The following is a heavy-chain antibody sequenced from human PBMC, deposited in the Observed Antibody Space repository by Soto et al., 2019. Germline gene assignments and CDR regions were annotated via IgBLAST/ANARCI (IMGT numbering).Heavy chain of an antibody. CDR3: ARATPGGDAFDI. CDR1: GFTFSSYW. J-gene: IGHJ3*02. CDR2: INSDGSST. V-gene: IGHV3-74*01. Sequence: EVQLVESGGGLVQPGGSLRHSCAASGFTFSSYWMHWVRQAPGKGLVWVSRINSDGSSTSYADSVKGRFTISRDNAKNTLYLQLNSLTAEDTSVYYCARATPGGDAFDIWGQVTMVTVSS.